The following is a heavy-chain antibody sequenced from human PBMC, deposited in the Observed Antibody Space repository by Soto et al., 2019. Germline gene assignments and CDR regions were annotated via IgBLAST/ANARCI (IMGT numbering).Heavy chain of an antibody. CDR2: IIPILGIA. D-gene: IGHD3-10*01. J-gene: IGHJ6*03. V-gene: IGHV1-69*02. CDR1: GGTFSSYT. CDR3: ARAYYYGSGSYSAARKVPYYMDV. Sequence: GASVKVSCKASGGTFSSYTISWVRQAPGQGLEWMGRIIPILGIANYAQKFQGRVTITADKSTSTAYMELSSLRSEDTAVYYCARAYYYGSGSYSAARKVPYYMDVWGKGTTVTVSS.